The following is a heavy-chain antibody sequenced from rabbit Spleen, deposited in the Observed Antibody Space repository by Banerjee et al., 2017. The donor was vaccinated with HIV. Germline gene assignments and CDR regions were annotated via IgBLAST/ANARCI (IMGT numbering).Heavy chain of an antibody. CDR2: IDTGSSGFT. D-gene: IGHD1-1*01. CDR1: GVSFSGNSY. J-gene: IGHJ4*01. V-gene: IGHV1S40*01. Sequence: QSLEESGGDLVKPGASLTLTCIASGVSFSGNSYMCWVRQAPGKGLEWIACIDTGSSGFTYFASWAKGRFTISKTSSTTVTLQMTSLTAADRATYFCARDLVGVIGWNFYLWGPGTLVTVS. CDR3: ARDLVGVIGWNFYL.